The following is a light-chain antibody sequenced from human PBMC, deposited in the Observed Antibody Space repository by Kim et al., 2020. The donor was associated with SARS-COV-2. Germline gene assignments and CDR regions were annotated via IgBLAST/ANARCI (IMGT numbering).Light chain of an antibody. V-gene: IGLV3-10*01. J-gene: IGLJ3*02. Sequence: SYELTQPPSVSVSPGQTARITCSGDALSIKYAYWYQQKSGQAPVLVIYEDNKRPSGIPERFSGSSSGTTATLTISGDQVDDEAYYFCYFTDSSGDLRVFG. CDR1: ALSIKY. CDR2: EDN. CDR3: YFTDSSGDLRV.